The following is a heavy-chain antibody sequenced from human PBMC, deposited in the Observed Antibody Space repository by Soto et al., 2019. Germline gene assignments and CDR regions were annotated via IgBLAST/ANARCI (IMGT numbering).Heavy chain of an antibody. CDR3: ARDEAPGSCFDY. V-gene: IGHV3-30-3*01. J-gene: IGHJ4*02. CDR2: ISYDGSNK. CDR1: GFTFSSYA. Sequence: GGSLRLSCAASGFTFSSYAMHWVRQAPGKGLEWVAVISYDGSNKYYADSVKGRFTISRDNSKNTLYLQMNSLRAEDTAVYYCARDEAPGSCFDYWGQGTLVTVSS. D-gene: IGHD1-26*01.